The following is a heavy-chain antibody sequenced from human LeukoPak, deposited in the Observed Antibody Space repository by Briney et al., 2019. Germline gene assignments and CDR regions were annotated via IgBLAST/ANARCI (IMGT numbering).Heavy chain of an antibody. J-gene: IGHJ5*02. CDR1: GGSFSSDGFY. CDR3: ARDYPFGSGYYIA. Sequence: PSETLSLTCTVSGGSFSSDGFYMSWVRQAPGKGLEWVSVIYSGGSTYYADSVKGRFTISRDNSKNTLYLQMNSLRAEDTAVYYCARDYPFGSGYYIAWGQGTLVTVSS. CDR2: IYSGGST. D-gene: IGHD3-22*01. V-gene: IGHV3-53*01.